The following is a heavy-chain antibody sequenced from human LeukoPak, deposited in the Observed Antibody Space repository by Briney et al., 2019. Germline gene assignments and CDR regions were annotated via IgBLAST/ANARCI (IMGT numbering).Heavy chain of an antibody. Sequence: GGSLRLSCAASGFTFDDYGMSWVRHAPGKGLEWVSGINWNGGSTDYADSVKGRFTISRDNAKTSLYLQMNSLRAEDTALYYCARARYYYDSSGFKADWFDPWGQGTLVTVSS. D-gene: IGHD3-22*01. V-gene: IGHV3-20*04. CDR3: ARARYYYDSSGFKADWFDP. J-gene: IGHJ5*02. CDR2: INWNGGST. CDR1: GFTFDDYG.